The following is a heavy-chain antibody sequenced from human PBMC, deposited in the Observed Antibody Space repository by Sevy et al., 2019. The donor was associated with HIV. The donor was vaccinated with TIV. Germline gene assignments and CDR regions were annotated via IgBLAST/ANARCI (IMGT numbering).Heavy chain of an antibody. CDR1: GFIFSNYN. CDR2: ISSSSSYI. Sequence: GGSLRLSCAASGFIFSNYNMNWVRQAPGKGLEWVSSISSSSSYIYYADSVKGRFTISRDNAKNSLYLQMNSLRAEDTAVYYCARVDANYDKGFDPWGQGTLVTVSS. V-gene: IGHV3-21*01. J-gene: IGHJ5*02. CDR3: ARVDANYDKGFDP. D-gene: IGHD3-22*01.